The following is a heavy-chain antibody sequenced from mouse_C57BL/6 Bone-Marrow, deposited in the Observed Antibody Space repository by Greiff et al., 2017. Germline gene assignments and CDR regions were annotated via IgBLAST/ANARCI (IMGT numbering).Heavy chain of an antibody. J-gene: IGHJ2*01. Sequence: EVKVEESGGGLVKPGGSLKLSCAASGFTFSSYAMSWVRQTPEKRLEWVATISDGGSYTYYPDNVKGRFTISRDNAKNNLYLQMSHLKSEDTAMYYCAREGYWGQGTTLTVSS. V-gene: IGHV5-4*01. CDR2: ISDGGSYT. CDR1: GFTFSSYA. CDR3: AREGY.